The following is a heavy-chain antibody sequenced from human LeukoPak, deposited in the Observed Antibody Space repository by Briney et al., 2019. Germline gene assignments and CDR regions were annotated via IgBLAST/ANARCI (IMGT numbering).Heavy chain of an antibody. CDR1: GFTFSSYG. J-gene: IGHJ4*02. Sequence: TGRSLRLSCAASGFTFSSYGMYWVRQAPGKGLEWVAVIPHDGSNKYYADSVEGRFTISRDNSKNTLYLQMNSLRAEDTAVYYCARAYLIDYWGQGTLVTVSS. CDR3: ARAYLIDY. D-gene: IGHD3-16*01. V-gene: IGHV3-30*03. CDR2: IPHDGSNK.